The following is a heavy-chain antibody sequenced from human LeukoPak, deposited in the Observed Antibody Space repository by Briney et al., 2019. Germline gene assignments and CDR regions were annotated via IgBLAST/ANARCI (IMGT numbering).Heavy chain of an antibody. V-gene: IGHV3-9*01. CDR2: ISWNSGSI. Sequence: GGSLRLSCAASGFTFDDYAMHWVWQAPGKGLEWVSGISWNSGSIGYADSVKGRFTISRDNAKNSLYLQMNSLRAEDTALYYCAKELTGSYFNADAFDIWGQGTMVTVSS. D-gene: IGHD1-26*01. CDR1: GFTFDDYA. CDR3: AKELTGSYFNADAFDI. J-gene: IGHJ3*02.